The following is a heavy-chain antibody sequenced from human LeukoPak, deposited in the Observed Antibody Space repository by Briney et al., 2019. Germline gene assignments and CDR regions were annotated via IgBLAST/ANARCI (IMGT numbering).Heavy chain of an antibody. CDR1: GFTFSSYA. CDR3: AKPIAKNTAPDY. J-gene: IGHJ4*02. CDR2: ISGSGGST. D-gene: IGHD5-18*01. Sequence: GGSLRLSCAASGFTFSSYAMSWVRQAPGKGLEWVSAISGSGGSTYYADPVKGRFTISRDNSKNTLYLQMNSLRAEDTAVYYCAKPIAKNTAPDYWGQGTLVTVSS. V-gene: IGHV3-23*01.